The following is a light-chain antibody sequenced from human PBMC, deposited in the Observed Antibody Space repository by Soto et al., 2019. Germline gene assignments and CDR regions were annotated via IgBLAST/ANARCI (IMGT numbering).Light chain of an antibody. Sequence: EIVMTQSPATLSASPGERVTLSCRASQSVGTNVAWYQQKFGQAPRLLIYGASIRATSFPARFSGGGSGTEFTLTIRSLQSEDIAVYYCQQYHNWPRTFGQGTKVDIK. CDR2: GAS. CDR1: QSVGTN. CDR3: QQYHNWPRT. V-gene: IGKV3-15*01. J-gene: IGKJ1*01.